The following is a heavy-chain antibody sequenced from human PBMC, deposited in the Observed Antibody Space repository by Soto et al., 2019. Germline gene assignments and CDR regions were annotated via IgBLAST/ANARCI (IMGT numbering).Heavy chain of an antibody. CDR2: INPNSGGA. CDR3: AGGGEVMWFGESLAATSYCYLTDV. V-gene: IGHV1-2*02. CDR1: GQTFTSYY. Sequence: GASANVPCKGSGQTFTSYYMHCVRQAPGQGIEWMGWINPNSGGANYAQKFQGRVTMTRDTSISTAYMELSRLRSDDTAVYYCAGGGEVMWFGESLAATSYCYLTDVWGEGTTVSASS. D-gene: IGHD3-10*01. J-gene: IGHJ6*04.